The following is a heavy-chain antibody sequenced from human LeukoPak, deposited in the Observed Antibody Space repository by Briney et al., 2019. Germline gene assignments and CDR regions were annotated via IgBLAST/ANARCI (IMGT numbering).Heavy chain of an antibody. CDR1: GYTFTSYY. J-gene: IGHJ4*02. V-gene: IGHV1-46*01. CDR3: ARDALYSGSPPGDY. D-gene: IGHD5-12*01. Sequence: ASVKASCKASGYTFTSYYMHWVRQAPGQGLEWMGIINGNGSSTRYAQKFQGRVTMTVDMSTSTVYMEMNSLRSVDTAVYYCARDALYSGSPPGDYWGQGTLVTVSS. CDR2: INGNGSST.